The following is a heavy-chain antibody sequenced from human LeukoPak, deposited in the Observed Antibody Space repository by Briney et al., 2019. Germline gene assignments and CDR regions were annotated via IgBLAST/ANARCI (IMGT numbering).Heavy chain of an antibody. CDR1: GFPVNNKY. V-gene: IGHV3-53*01. Sequence: PGGSLSLSCAASGFPVNNKYMTWGRQAPGKGLEWVSVIDSDGKKYYADSVVGRFSISRDNSKNMVFLQMNSLRAEDTAVYYCARGLHDLWRGHMGYWGQGTLVTVSS. D-gene: IGHD3-3*01. CDR2: IDSDGKK. CDR3: ARGLHDLWRGHMGY. J-gene: IGHJ4*02.